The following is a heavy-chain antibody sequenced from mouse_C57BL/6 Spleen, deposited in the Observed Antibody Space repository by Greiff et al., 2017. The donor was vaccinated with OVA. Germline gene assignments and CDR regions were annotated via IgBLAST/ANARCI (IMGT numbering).Heavy chain of an antibody. V-gene: IGHV5-9*01. CDR2: ISGGGGNT. D-gene: IGHD4-1*01. Sequence: DVHLVESGGGLVKPGGSLKLSCAASGFTFSSYTMSWVRQTPEKRLEWVATISGGGGNTYYPDSVKGRFTISRDNAKNTLYLQMSSLRSEDTALYYCARHPLTGPYYFDYWGQGTTLTVSS. CDR1: GFTFSSYT. J-gene: IGHJ2*01. CDR3: ARHPLTGPYYFDY.